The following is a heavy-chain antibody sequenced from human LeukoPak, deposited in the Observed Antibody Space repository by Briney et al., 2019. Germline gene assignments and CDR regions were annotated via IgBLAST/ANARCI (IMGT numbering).Heavy chain of an antibody. CDR1: GFTFSSYG. J-gene: IGHJ4*02. V-gene: IGHV3-33*01. CDR2: IWYDGSNI. CDR3: ARDNEGRVGELVGY. Sequence: GGSLRLSCAASGFTFSSYGMHWVRQAPGKGLEWVAVIWYDGSNIYYADSVKGRFTISRDNSKNTLYLQMNSLRAEDTAVYYCARDNEGRVGELVGYWGQGTLVTVSS. D-gene: IGHD3-10*01.